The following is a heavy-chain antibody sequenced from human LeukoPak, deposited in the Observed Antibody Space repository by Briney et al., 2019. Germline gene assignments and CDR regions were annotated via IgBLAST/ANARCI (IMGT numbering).Heavy chain of an antibody. CDR3: ARDTSWVAGPDY. CDR2: IYHSGST. D-gene: IGHD2-2*01. V-gene: IGHV4-38-2*02. J-gene: IGHJ4*02. CDR1: GYSISSGYY. Sequence: SETLSLTCTVSGYSISSGYYWGWIRQPPGKGLEWIGSIYHSGSTYYNPSLKSRVTISVDTSKNQFSLKLSSVTAADTAVYYCARDTSWVAGPDYWGQGTLVTVSS.